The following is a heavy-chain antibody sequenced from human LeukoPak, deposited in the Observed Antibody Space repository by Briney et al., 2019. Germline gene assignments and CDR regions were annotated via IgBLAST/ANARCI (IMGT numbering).Heavy chain of an antibody. Sequence: KSSETLSLTCTVSGDSISSSNSYRGWIRQPPGKGLEWIGSLYYSGSSYYNPSLKSRVTISADTSKNQFSLKLSSVTAADTAVYYCASMVGLELPNWGQGTLVTVSS. J-gene: IGHJ4*02. D-gene: IGHD1-7*01. CDR2: LYYSGSS. V-gene: IGHV4-39*07. CDR1: GDSISSSNSY. CDR3: ASMVGLELPN.